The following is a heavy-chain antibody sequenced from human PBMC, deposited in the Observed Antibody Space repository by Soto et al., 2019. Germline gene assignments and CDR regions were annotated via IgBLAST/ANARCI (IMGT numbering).Heavy chain of an antibody. CDR2: ISAYNGNT. D-gene: IGHD4-4*01. J-gene: IGHJ5*02. Sequence: QVQLVQSGAEVKKPGASVKVSCKASGYTFTSYGISWVRQAPGQGLEWMGWISAYNGNTNYAQKLQGRVTMTTDTSTSTAYMELRSLRSDDTAVYYCAREDQYYSNDDYGWFDPWGQGTLVTVSS. CDR1: GYTFTSYG. V-gene: IGHV1-18*01. CDR3: AREDQYYSNDDYGWFDP.